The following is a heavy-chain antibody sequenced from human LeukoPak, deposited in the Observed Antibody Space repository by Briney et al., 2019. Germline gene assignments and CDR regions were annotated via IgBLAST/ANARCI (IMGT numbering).Heavy chain of an antibody. CDR3: ARDLSDYGDYTFAEYFQH. CDR1: GFTFSSYA. D-gene: IGHD4-17*01. Sequence: GRSLRLSCAASGFTFSSYAMHWVCQAPGKGLEWVAVISYDGSNKYYADSVKGRFTISRDNSKNTLYLQMNSLRAEDTAVYYCARDLSDYGDYTFAEYFQHWGQGTLVTVSS. V-gene: IGHV3-30*04. J-gene: IGHJ1*01. CDR2: ISYDGSNK.